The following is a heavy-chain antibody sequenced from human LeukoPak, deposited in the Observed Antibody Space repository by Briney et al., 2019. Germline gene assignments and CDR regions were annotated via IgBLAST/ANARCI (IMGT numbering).Heavy chain of an antibody. V-gene: IGHV4-34*01. J-gene: IGHJ6*02. CDR1: GGSFSGYY. D-gene: IGHD6-13*01. CDR2: INHSGST. Sequence: PSETLSLTCAVYGGSFSGYYWSWIRQPPGKGLEWIGEINHSGSTNYNPSLKSRVTISVDTSKNQFSLKLSSVTAADTAVYYCARAWQQLVYGMDVWGQGTTVTVSS. CDR3: ARAWQQLVYGMDV.